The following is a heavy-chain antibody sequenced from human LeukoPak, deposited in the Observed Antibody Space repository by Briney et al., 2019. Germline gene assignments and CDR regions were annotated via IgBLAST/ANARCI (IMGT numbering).Heavy chain of an antibody. D-gene: IGHD3-16*01. CDR3: AKQEAYGGYFDY. V-gene: IGHV3-23*01. CDR1: GFTFSSYA. CDR2: ISGSGGST. J-gene: IGHJ4*02. Sequence: ESGGGLVQPGGSLRLSCAASGFTFSSYAMSWVRQAPGKGLEWVSAISGSGGSTYYADSVKGQFTISRDNSKNTLYLQMNSLRAEDTAVYYCAKQEAYGGYFDYWGQGTLVTVSS.